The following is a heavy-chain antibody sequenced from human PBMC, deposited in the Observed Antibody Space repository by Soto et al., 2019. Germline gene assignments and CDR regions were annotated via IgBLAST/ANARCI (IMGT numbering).Heavy chain of an antibody. D-gene: IGHD3-10*02. CDR1: GGSVNRGGFY. CDR3: ARYVSWGYFDY. CDR2: IYFSGST. V-gene: IGHV4-61*08. Sequence: QVQLQESGPGLMQPAETLSLTCSVSGGSVNRGGFYWSWIRQHPGKGLELIGHIYFSGSTNHNPSLKSRVTIALDTSKNQFSLKLCSVTAADTAVYYCARYVSWGYFDYWGQGSLVTVSS. J-gene: IGHJ4*02.